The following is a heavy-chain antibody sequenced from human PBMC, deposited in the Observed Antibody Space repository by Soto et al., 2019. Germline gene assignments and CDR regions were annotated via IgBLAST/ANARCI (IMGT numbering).Heavy chain of an antibody. J-gene: IGHJ6*02. CDR1: GGTFSSNA. D-gene: IGHD2-21*02. Sequence: QVQLVQSGAEVKKPGSSVKVSCKASGGTFSSNAVSWVRQAPGLGLEWMGGIIPMSGTTKYAQKFQGRVTITAAESTSTAYMELSSLRSEDTAVYYCARDTYCGGDCHSGYYYGMDVWGQGTTVTVSS. V-gene: IGHV1-69*01. CDR3: ARDTYCGGDCHSGYYYGMDV. CDR2: IIPMSGTT.